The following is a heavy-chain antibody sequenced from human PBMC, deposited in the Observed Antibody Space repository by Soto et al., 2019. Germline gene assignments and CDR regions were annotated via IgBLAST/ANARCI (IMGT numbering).Heavy chain of an antibody. CDR1: GFTFSAFA. D-gene: IGHD3-3*01. CDR2: ISYDGSNK. Sequence: QPGGSLRLSCAASGFTFSAFAIHWVRQAPGKGLEWVAIISYDGSNKYYADSVKGRFTISRDSSKNTLYLQMTSLRIEDTAVYYCARDRKTLGVGSYGLDVWGQGTTVTVSS. CDR3: ARDRKTLGVGSYGLDV. V-gene: IGHV3-30-3*01. J-gene: IGHJ6*02.